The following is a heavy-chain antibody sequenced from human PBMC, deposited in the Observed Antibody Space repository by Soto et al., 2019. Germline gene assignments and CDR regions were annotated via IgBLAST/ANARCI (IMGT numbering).Heavy chain of an antibody. D-gene: IGHD6-19*01. CDR3: ARARIAVAGDFDY. CDR1: GCSISSYY. CDR2: IYYSGST. V-gene: IGHV4-59*08. J-gene: IGHJ4*02. Sequence: SETLSLTCTVSGCSISSYYWSWIRQPPGKGLEWIGYIYYSGSTNYNPSLKSRVTISVDTSKNQFSLKLSSVTAADTAVYYCARARIAVAGDFDYWGQGTLVTVSS.